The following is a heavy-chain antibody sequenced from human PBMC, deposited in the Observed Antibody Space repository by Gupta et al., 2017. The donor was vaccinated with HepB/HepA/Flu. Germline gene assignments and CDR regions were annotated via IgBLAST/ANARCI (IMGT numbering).Heavy chain of an antibody. CDR2: ISSSSTI. V-gene: IGHV3-48*02. J-gene: IGHJ4*02. Sequence: EVQLVESRGGLVQPGGSLRLSCAASGFPFSSYGMNWVRQAPGKGLEWVSYISSSSTIYYADSVKGRFTISRDNAKNSLYLQMNSLRDEDTAVYYCARAAEACASCYNPGYWGQGTLVTVSS. D-gene: IGHD2-2*02. CDR3: ARAAEACASCYNPGY. CDR1: GFPFSSYG.